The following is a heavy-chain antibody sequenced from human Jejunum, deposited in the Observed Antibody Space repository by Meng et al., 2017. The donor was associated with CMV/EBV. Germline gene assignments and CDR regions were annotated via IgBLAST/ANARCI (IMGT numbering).Heavy chain of an antibody. CDR3: TRADSSNYGSLFDY. CDR1: FPCSGSA. CDR2: IRGTAHSYAT. J-gene: IGHJ4*02. Sequence: FPCSGSAMPWVRQASGQGLEWVGRIRGTAHSYATAYAASVKGRFTISRDDSKNTAYLQMNSLKTEDTAVYYCTRADSSNYGSLFDYWGQGTLVTVSS. V-gene: IGHV3-73*01. D-gene: IGHD4-11*01.